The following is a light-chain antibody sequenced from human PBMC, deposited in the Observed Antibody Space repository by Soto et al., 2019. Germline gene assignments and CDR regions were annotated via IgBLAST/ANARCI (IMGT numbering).Light chain of an antibody. CDR1: TGAVTNGHY. J-gene: IGLJ1*01. Sequence: HAVVTQEPSLTVSPGGTVTLTCGSSTGAVTNGHYPYWFQQKPGQAPRTLIYDTTNRHSWTPARFSGSLLGGKAALTLSGAQPEDEAEYYCLLSYNGPYGFGNGTKVTVL. CDR3: LLSYNGPYG. V-gene: IGLV7-46*01. CDR2: DTT.